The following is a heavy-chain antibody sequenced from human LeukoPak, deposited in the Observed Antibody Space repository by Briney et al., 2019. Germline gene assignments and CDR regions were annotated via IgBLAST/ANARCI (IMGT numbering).Heavy chain of an antibody. CDR3: AKDDAWLQFWE. CDR1: GFTFSNYW. CDR2: IRYDGSNK. D-gene: IGHD5-24*01. Sequence: GGSLRLSCAASGFTFSNYWMNWVRQAPGKGLEWVAFIRYDGSNKYYADSVKGRFTISRDNSKNTLYLEVISLTAEDTAVYYCAKDDAWLQFWEWSQGTLVTVSS. J-gene: IGHJ4*02. V-gene: IGHV3-30*02.